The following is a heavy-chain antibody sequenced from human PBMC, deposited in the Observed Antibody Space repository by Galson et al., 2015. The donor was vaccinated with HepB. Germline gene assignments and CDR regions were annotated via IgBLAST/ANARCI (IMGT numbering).Heavy chain of an antibody. CDR2: ISGSGGST. CDR3: AKRDSSGFYPFDY. V-gene: IGHV3-23*01. J-gene: IGHJ4*01. CDR1: GFTFSSYA. Sequence: SLRLSCAASGFTFSSYAMSWVRQAPGKGLEWVSAISGSGGSTYYADSVKGRFTISRDNSKNTPYLQMNSLRGEDTAVYYCAKRDSSGFYPFDYWGHGTLVTVSS. D-gene: IGHD3-22*01.